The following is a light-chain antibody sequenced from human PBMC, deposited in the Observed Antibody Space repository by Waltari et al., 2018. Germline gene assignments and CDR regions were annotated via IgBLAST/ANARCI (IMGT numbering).Light chain of an antibody. CDR3: NSYAGSNSVL. CDR1: SSDVGCYNC. Sequence: QSALTQPPPASGSPGQSVTISCTGTSSDVGCYNCVSWYQQHPGKAPKLMIYDVSKRPSGVPDRFSGSKSGNTAYLTVSGLQAEDEADYYCNSYAGSNSVLFGAGTKLTVL. J-gene: IGLJ2*01. CDR2: DVS. V-gene: IGLV2-8*01.